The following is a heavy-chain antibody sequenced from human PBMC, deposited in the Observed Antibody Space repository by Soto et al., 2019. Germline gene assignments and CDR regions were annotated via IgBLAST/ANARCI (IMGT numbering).Heavy chain of an antibody. Sequence: QVRLQESGPGLVKPSGTLSLTCLVSGGSMSSPNWWTWVRQAPVKGLEWSAEIHHSGATNYSPSLTSPDLISIDKSNKQFSLQLTAVTAADTAVYHCATGSPYYYGSGGMWESWGRGALVTVAS. CDR1: GGSMSSPNW. V-gene: IGHV4-4*02. J-gene: IGHJ5*02. D-gene: IGHD3-10*01. CDR2: IHHSGAT. CDR3: ATGSPYYYGSGGMWES.